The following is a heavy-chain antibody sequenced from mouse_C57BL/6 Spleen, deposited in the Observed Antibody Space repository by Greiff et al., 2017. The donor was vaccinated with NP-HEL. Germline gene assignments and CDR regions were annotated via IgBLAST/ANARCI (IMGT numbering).Heavy chain of an antibody. CDR1: GYAFSSSW. Sequence: VQVVESGPELVKPGASVKISCKASGYAFSSSWMNWVKQRPGKGLEWIGRIYPGDGDTNYNGKFKGKATLTADKSSSTAYMQLSSLTSEDSAVYFCARAPYYYGSSYNYFDVWGTGTTVTVSS. CDR2: IYPGDGDT. V-gene: IGHV1-82*01. D-gene: IGHD1-1*01. J-gene: IGHJ1*03. CDR3: ARAPYYYGSSYNYFDV.